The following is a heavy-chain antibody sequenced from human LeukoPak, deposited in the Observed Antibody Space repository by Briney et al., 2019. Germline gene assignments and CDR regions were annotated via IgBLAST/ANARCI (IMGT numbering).Heavy chain of an antibody. Sequence: GGSLRLSCAASGFTLSTYGMYWVRQAPGKGLEWVAVIWNDGSNKHYADSVKGRFTISRDNSKNTLDLQMNSLRAEDTAVYYCAKDLSSSWFEGLDNWGQGTLVTVSS. CDR1: GFTLSTYG. CDR2: IWNDGSNK. V-gene: IGHV3-33*06. J-gene: IGHJ4*02. CDR3: AKDLSSSWFEGLDN. D-gene: IGHD6-13*01.